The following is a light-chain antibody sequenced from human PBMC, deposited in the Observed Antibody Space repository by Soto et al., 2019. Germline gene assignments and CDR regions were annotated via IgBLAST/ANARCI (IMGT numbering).Light chain of an antibody. Sequence: DIQMTQSPSTLSASVGDRVNITCRASQNIATSLAWYQQNPGKAPRLLIYRASSLETGVPSRFSDSAAGTEFTLTISSLQPDDFATYYGQQYYAYSPFTFGQGTKLEI. J-gene: IGKJ2*01. CDR2: RAS. CDR1: QNIATS. V-gene: IGKV1-5*03. CDR3: QQYYAYSPFT.